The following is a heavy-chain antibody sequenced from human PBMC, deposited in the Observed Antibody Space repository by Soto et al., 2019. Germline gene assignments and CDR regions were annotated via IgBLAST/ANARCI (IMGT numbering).Heavy chain of an antibody. CDR1: GFTFSTNG. Sequence: GGSLRLSCAASGFTFSTNGMTWVRQAPGKGLEWVSGITGSGGGTYYADSVKGRFTASRDNSRNTLYLQMNSLSAEDTAVYYCAKDLTSYEYWGQGTLVTGSS. CDR2: ITGSGGGT. V-gene: IGHV3-23*01. D-gene: IGHD3-9*01. CDR3: AKDLTSYEY. J-gene: IGHJ4*02.